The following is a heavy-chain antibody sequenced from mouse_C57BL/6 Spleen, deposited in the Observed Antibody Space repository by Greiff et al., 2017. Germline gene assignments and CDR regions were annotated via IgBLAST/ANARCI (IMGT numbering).Heavy chain of an antibody. D-gene: IGHD4-1*01. V-gene: IGHV5-9-1*02. CDR3: TRDRTGTGFDY. Sequence: EVKLMESGEGLVKPGGSLKLSCAASGFTFSSYAMSWVRQTPEKRLEWVAYISSGGDYIYYADTVKGRFTISRANARNTLYLQMSSLKSEDTAMYYCTRDRTGTGFDYWGQGTTLTVSS. J-gene: IGHJ2*01. CDR2: ISSGGDYI. CDR1: GFTFSSYA.